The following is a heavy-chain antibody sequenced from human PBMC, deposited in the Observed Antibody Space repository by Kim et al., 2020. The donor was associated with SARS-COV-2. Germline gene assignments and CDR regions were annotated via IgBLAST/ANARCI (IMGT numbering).Heavy chain of an antibody. CDR1: GFTFSLYN. J-gene: IGHJ6*02. Sequence: GGSLRLSCAASGFTFSLYNMHWVRQAPGKGLEWVTLISYNEDKKYDADSVKGRFTISRDNSKNTLYLQMNSLRGDDTAVYYCAREGRWDRDASRRGLYGVEVWGQGTTVIVSS. D-gene: IGHD3-10*01. CDR3: AREGRWDRDASRRGLYGVEV. V-gene: IGHV3-30-3*01. CDR2: ISYNEDKK.